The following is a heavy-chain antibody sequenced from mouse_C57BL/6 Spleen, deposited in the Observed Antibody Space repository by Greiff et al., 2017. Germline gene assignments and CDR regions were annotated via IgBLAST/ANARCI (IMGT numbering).Heavy chain of an antibody. Sequence: EVQLVESGGGLVKPGGSLKLSCAASGFTFSDYGMHWVRQAPEKGLEWVAYISSGSSTIYYADTVKGRFTISRDNAKNTLFLQMTSLRSEDTAMYYCARITTVVPYYYAMDYWGQGTSVTVSS. V-gene: IGHV5-17*01. J-gene: IGHJ4*01. CDR3: ARITTVVPYYYAMDY. CDR1: GFTFSDYG. D-gene: IGHD1-1*01. CDR2: ISSGSSTI.